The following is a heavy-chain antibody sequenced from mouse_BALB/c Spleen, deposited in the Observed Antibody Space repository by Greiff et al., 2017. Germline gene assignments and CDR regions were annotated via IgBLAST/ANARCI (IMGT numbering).Heavy chain of an antibody. CDR1: GYTFTSYT. CDR2: INPSSGYT. Sequence: QVQLKQSAAELARPGASVKMSCKASGYTFTSYTMHWVKQRPGQGLEWIGYINPSSGYTEYNQKFKDKTTLTADKSSSTAYMQLSSLTSEDSAVYYCARGEDYRYFDYWGQGTTLTVSS. D-gene: IGHD2-14*01. V-gene: IGHV1-4*02. CDR3: ARGEDYRYFDY. J-gene: IGHJ2*01.